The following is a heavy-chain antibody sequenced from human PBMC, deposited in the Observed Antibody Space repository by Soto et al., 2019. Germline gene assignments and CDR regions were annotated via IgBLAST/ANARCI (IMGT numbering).Heavy chain of an antibody. CDR3: ARPWEY. Sequence: PSETLSLTCAVYGGSFSDYYWSWIRQPPGKGLEWIGEITRSGSINYNPSLMSRVTISVDTSTNYFSLKLSSVTAADTAMYYCARPWEYWDQGTLVTVSS. V-gene: IGHV4-34*01. CDR1: GGSFSDYY. D-gene: IGHD1-26*01. J-gene: IGHJ4*02. CDR2: ITRSGSI.